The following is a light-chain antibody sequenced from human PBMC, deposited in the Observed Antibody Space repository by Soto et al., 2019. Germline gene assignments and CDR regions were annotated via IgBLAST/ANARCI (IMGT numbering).Light chain of an antibody. Sequence: QSVLTQPPSVSGAPGQRITISCTGISSNIGAGYDVHWYQQLPGTAPKLLIYGNSNRPSGVPDRFSGSKSGTSASLAITGLQAEDEADYYCQSYDSSLSGSSVVFGGGTKLTVL. CDR2: GNS. CDR3: QSYDSSLSGSSVV. V-gene: IGLV1-40*01. CDR1: SSNIGAGYD. J-gene: IGLJ2*01.